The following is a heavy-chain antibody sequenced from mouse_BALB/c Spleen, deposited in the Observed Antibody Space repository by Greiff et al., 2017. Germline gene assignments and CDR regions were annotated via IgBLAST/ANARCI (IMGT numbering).Heavy chain of an antibody. V-gene: IGHV14-3*02. CDR2: IDPANGNT. D-gene: IGHD2-4*01. Sequence: EVQLQQSGAELVKPGASVKLSCTASGFNIKDTYMHWVKQRPEQGLEWIGRIDPANGNTKYDPKFQGKATITADTSSNTAYLQLSSLTSEDTAVYYCAPIYYDDDGAYGGQGTLVTVSA. J-gene: IGHJ3*01. CDR1: GFNIKDTY. CDR3: APIYYDDDGAY.